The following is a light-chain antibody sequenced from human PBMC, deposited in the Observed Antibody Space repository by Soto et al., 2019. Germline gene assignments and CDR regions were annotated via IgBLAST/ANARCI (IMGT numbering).Light chain of an antibody. CDR1: QSVSSSY. CDR2: GAS. J-gene: IGKJ4*01. V-gene: IGKV3-20*01. Sequence: EIVLTQSPGTLSLSPGERATLSCRASQSVSSSYLAWYQQKPGQAPRLLIYGASSRPTGIPDSFSGSGSGTDFTLTISRLEPEDFAGYYCHQYGSSPLTFGGGTKVEIK. CDR3: HQYGSSPLT.